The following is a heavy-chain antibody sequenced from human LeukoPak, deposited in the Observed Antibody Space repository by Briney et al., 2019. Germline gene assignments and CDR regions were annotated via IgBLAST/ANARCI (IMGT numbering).Heavy chain of an antibody. D-gene: IGHD5-18*01. CDR2: ISSSGSTI. CDR3: ARVYSRYSYACDY. J-gene: IGHJ4*02. CDR1: GFTFSDYY. Sequence: GGSLRLSCAASGFTFSDYYMSWIRQAPGKGLEWVSYISSSGSTIYYADSVKGRFTISRDNAKNSLYLQMNSLRAEDTAVYYCARVYSRYSYACDYWGQGTLVTVSS. V-gene: IGHV3-11*01.